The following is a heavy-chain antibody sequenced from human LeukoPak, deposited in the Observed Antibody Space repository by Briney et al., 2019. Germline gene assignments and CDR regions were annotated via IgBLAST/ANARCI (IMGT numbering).Heavy chain of an antibody. V-gene: IGHV1-18*01. CDR1: GYTFTSYG. J-gene: IGHJ5*02. CDR3: ARELDRGEEYYYDCSGYYYTRGLVWFDP. CDR2: ISAYNGNT. D-gene: IGHD3-22*01. Sequence: GASVKVSCKASGYTFTSYGISWVRQAPGQGREWMGWISAYNGNTNHAQKLQGRVTMTTDTSTSTAYMELRSLRSDDTAVYYCARELDRGEEYYYDCSGYYYTRGLVWFDPWGQGTLVTVSS.